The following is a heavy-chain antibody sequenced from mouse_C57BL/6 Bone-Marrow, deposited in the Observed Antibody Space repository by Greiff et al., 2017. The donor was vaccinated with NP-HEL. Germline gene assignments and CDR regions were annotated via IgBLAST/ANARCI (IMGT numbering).Heavy chain of an antibody. V-gene: IGHV14-4*01. CDR3: TTSYYYGSSPYFDY. CDR2: IDPENGDT. Sequence: SGAELVRPGASVKLSCTASGFNIKDDYMHWVKQRPEQGLEWIGWIDPENGDTEYASKFQGKATITADTSSNTAYLQLSSLTSEDTAVYYCTTSYYYGSSPYFDYWGQGTTLTVSS. CDR1: GFNIKDDY. D-gene: IGHD1-1*01. J-gene: IGHJ2*01.